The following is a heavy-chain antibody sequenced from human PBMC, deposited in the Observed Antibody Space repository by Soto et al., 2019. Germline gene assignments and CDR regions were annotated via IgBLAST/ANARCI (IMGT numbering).Heavy chain of an antibody. Sequence: GGSLRLSCGASGFTFSIYSMNWVRQAPGKGLEWVSYIMPDSSHIFYADSVKGRFTISRDNAKNSLYLQMNSLRAEDTATYYCAHLIAARPFDSWGQGTLVTVSS. CDR2: IMPDSSHI. J-gene: IGHJ4*02. D-gene: IGHD6-6*01. CDR1: GFTFSIYS. CDR3: AHLIAARPFDS. V-gene: IGHV3-48*01.